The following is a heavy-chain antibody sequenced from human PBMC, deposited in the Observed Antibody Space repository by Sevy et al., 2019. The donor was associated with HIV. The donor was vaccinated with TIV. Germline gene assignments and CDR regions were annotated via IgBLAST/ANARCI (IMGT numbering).Heavy chain of an antibody. Sequence: GGSLRLSCAASGFTFNDYAMHWVRQVPGKGLEWVASISWNRVHIDYEDSVKDRFTISRDNAKNTLYLQISSLRRDDTAFYYCAKDLNSGTLGWYSLDYWGQGTLVTVSS. V-gene: IGHV3-9*01. CDR3: AKDLNSGTLGWYSLDY. J-gene: IGHJ4*02. D-gene: IGHD1-1*01. CDR2: ISWNRVHI. CDR1: GFTFNDYA.